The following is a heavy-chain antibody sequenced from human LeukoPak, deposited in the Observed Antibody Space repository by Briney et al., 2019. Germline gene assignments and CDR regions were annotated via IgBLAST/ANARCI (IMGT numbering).Heavy chain of an antibody. CDR2: ISGGGDTI. CDR3: ARGQYYGSGRASGMDV. V-gene: IGHV3-11*04. D-gene: IGHD3-10*01. CDR1: GFTFSDHY. Sequence: GGSLRLSCAASGFTFSDHYMSWIRQAPGKGLEWVSYISGGGDTISYADSVKGRFTVSRNNAENSLFPHMNSLRAEDTAVYYCARGQYYGSGRASGMDVWGQGTTVTVSS. J-gene: IGHJ6*02.